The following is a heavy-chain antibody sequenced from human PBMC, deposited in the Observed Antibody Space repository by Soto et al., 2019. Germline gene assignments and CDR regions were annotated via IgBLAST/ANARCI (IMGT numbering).Heavy chain of an antibody. Sequence: SFSGYYWSWIRQPPGKGLEWIGEINHSGSTNYNPSLKSRVTISVDTSKNQFSLKLSSVTAADTAVYYCARERRYGYGDFTYNWFDPWGQGTLVTV. D-gene: IGHD4-17*01. CDR3: ARERRYGYGDFTYNWFDP. CDR2: INHSGST. V-gene: IGHV4-34*01. CDR1: SFSGYY. J-gene: IGHJ5*02.